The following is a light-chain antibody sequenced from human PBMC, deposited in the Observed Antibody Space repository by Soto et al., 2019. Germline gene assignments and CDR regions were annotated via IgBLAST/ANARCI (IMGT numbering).Light chain of an antibody. J-gene: IGKJ5*01. CDR2: GAS. V-gene: IGKV3-20*01. Sequence: EIVLTQSPDTLSLSPGERATLSCRASESVTSSHLAWNQQKRGQAPRLLIYGASSRATGIPDRFSGSGSGTDFTLTISRLEPEDFAVYYCQHYGSSSNTFGQGTRLEIK. CDR1: ESVTSSH. CDR3: QHYGSSSNT.